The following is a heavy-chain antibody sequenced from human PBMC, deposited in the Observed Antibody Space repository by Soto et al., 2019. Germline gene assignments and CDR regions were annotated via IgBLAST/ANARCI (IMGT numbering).Heavy chain of an antibody. CDR2: IDPSDSYT. D-gene: IGHD5-12*01. CDR1: GYSFTSYW. J-gene: IGHJ6*02. Sequence: PGESLKISCKGSGYSFTSYWISWVRQMPGKGLEWMGRIDPSDSYTNYSPSFQGHVTISADKSISTAYLQWSSLKASDTAMYYCARHGDGYNHYYYYGMDVWGQGTTVTVSS. V-gene: IGHV5-10-1*01. CDR3: ARHGDGYNHYYYYGMDV.